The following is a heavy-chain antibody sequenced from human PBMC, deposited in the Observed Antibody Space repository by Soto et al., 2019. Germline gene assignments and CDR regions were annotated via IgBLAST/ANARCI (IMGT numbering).Heavy chain of an antibody. CDR3: ARGRGAAGTDSVPYYGMEF. Sequence: EVQLVESGGGLVKPGGSLRLSCAASGFTFSSYSMNWVRQAPGKGLEWVSSISSSSSYIYYADSVKGRFTISRDNDKNSLYLQMNSLRAEDTAVYYCARGRGAAGTDSVPYYGMEFWGQVTTVTVSS. D-gene: IGHD6-13*01. CDR1: GFTFSSYS. CDR2: ISSSSSYI. V-gene: IGHV3-21*01. J-gene: IGHJ6*02.